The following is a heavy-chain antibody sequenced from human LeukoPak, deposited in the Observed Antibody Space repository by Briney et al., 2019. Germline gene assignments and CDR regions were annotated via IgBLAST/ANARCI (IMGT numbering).Heavy chain of an antibody. CDR3: AGGSLRLGELSLYR. Sequence: SETLSLTCTVSGGSVSSYYWSWIRQPAGKGLEWVGRIYPSGSTIYNPSLKSRVTMSVDTSKNQFSLKLTSVTAADTAVYYCAGGSLRLGELSLYRWGQGTLVTVSS. CDR1: GGSVSSYY. D-gene: IGHD3-16*02. J-gene: IGHJ4*02. V-gene: IGHV4-4*07. CDR2: IYPSGST.